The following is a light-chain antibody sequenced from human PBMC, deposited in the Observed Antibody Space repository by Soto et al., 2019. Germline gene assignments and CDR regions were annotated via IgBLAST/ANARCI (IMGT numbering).Light chain of an antibody. Sequence: ALTQPASVSGSPGQSITISCTGTSSDVGGYNYVSWYQQHPGKAPKLMIYEVSNRPSGVSNRFSGSKSGNTASLTISGLQAEDEADYYCSSYTSSNTVVFGGGTKLTVL. CDR2: EVS. V-gene: IGLV2-14*01. J-gene: IGLJ2*01. CDR3: SSYTSSNTVV. CDR1: SSDVGGYNY.